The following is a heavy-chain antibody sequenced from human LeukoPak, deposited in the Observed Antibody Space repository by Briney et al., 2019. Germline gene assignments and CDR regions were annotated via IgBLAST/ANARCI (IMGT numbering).Heavy chain of an antibody. V-gene: IGHV3-48*03. J-gene: IGHJ4*02. Sequence: GGSLRLSCAASGFTFSNYEMNWVRQTPGKGLEWVSFISDNGKAKSYVDSVRGRFIISRDNAKTSLFLQMSSLGVEDTAVYYCARARIAAPLLDYWGPGTLVTVSS. CDR1: GFTFSNYE. CDR2: ISDNGKAK. D-gene: IGHD6-13*01. CDR3: ARARIAAPLLDY.